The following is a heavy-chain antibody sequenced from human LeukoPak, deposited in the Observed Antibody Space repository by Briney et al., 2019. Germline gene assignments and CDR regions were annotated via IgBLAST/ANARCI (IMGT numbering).Heavy chain of an antibody. CDR2: IIPIFGTA. J-gene: IGHJ4*02. CDR1: GGTFSSYA. CDR3: ARDVYCSSTTCSYYFDY. Sequence: VASVKVSCKASGGTFSSYAISWVRQAPGQGLEWMGGIIPIFGTANYAQKFQGRVTITADKSTSTAYMELSSLRSEDTAVYYCARDVYCSSTTCSYYFDYWGQGTLVAVSS. D-gene: IGHD2-2*01. V-gene: IGHV1-69*06.